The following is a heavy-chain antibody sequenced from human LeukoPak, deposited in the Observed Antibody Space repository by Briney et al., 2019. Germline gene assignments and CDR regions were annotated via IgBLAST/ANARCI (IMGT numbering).Heavy chain of an antibody. Sequence: GGSLRLSCAASGFTFSAYGINWVRQAPGKGLEWVSYISSTSSTIHYADAVKGRFAISRDNAKNSLYLQMNSLRDEDTAVYYCVRRSYGMDVWGQGTTVTVSS. CDR1: GFTFSAYG. CDR2: ISSTSSTI. CDR3: VRRSYGMDV. J-gene: IGHJ6*02. V-gene: IGHV3-48*02.